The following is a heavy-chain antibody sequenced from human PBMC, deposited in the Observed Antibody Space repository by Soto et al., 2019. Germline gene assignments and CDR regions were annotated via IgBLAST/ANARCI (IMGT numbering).Heavy chain of an antibody. CDR3: AGHSSGVPGYYYGMDV. J-gene: IGHJ6*02. CDR1: GGTFSSYA. CDR2: IIPNFGTA. D-gene: IGHD3-22*01. V-gene: IGHV1-69*12. Sequence: QVQLVQSGAEVKKPGSSVKVSCKASGGTFSSYAISWVRQAPGQGLEWMGGIIPNFGTADYAQKFQGRVTITAXXXTXXAYMELSSLKYEDTAVYYCAGHSSGVPGYYYGMDVWGQGTTVTVSS.